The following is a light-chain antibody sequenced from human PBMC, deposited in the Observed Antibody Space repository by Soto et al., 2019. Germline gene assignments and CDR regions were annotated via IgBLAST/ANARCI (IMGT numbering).Light chain of an antibody. CDR2: DAS. Sequence: DIPMTQSPSTLSASVGDRVTITCRASQSISSWLAWYQQKPGKAPKVLIYDASSLESGVPSRFSGRGSGTEFSLTISSLQPDDFATYYCQQYESYSFTFGPGTKVDIK. CDR3: QQYESYSFT. CDR1: QSISSW. J-gene: IGKJ3*01. V-gene: IGKV1-5*01.